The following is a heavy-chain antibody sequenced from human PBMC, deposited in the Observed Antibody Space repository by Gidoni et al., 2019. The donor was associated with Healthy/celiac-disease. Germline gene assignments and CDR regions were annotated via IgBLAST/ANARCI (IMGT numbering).Heavy chain of an antibody. Sequence: QVQLVQSGAEVKKHGSSVKVSCKASGVTFSSYAISWVRQAPGQGLEWMGGIIPIFGTANYAQKFQGRVTITADESTSTAYMELSSLRSEDTAVYYCARDLAKTYYYDSSGYSGAFDIWGQGTMVTVSS. CDR2: IIPIFGTA. V-gene: IGHV1-69*01. J-gene: IGHJ3*02. D-gene: IGHD3-22*01. CDR1: GVTFSSYA. CDR3: ARDLAKTYYYDSSGYSGAFDI.